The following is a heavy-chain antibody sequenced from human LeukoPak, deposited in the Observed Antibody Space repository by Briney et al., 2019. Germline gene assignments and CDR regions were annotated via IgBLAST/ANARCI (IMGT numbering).Heavy chain of an antibody. J-gene: IGHJ6*03. D-gene: IGHD2-15*01. CDR1: GFTVSSYY. CDR2: IYSGGTT. CDR3: ARGYCSGGSCYSNDYYYLDV. V-gene: IGHV3-53*01. Sequence: PGGSLRLSCAASGFTVSSYYMSWLRQAPGKGLERVSIIYSGGTTYYTDSVKGRFTISRGISENTVYLQMNSLRVEDAAVYYCARGYCSGGSCYSNDYYYLDVWGKGTTVTVSS.